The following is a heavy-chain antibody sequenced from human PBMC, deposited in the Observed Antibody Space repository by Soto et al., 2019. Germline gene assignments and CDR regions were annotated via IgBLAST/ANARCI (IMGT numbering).Heavy chain of an antibody. J-gene: IGHJ6*02. CDR3: AKTRIAVRGLMGYYYGMDV. V-gene: IGHV3-64D*06. CDR1: GFTFSDYA. CDR2: IISDGGSA. D-gene: IGHD3-10*01. Sequence: GGSLRLSCSASGFTFSDYAMHWVRQAPGEGLEHASTIISDGGSAYYVDSVKDRFIISRDNSKNTLFLQMTSLRADDTAVYYCAKTRIAVRGLMGYYYGMDVWGQGTTVTVSS.